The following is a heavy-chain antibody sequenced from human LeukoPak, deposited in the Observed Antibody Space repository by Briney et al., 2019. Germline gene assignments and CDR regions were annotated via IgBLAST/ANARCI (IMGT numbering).Heavy chain of an antibody. CDR3: TRHTLLWFGELVDV. Sequence: GGSLRLSCAASGFTFSGSAMHWVRQASGKGLEGVGRIRSKANSYATAYAASVKGRFTISRDDSKNTAYLQMNSLKTEDTAVYYCTRHTLLWFGELVDVWGKGTTVTVSS. CDR1: GFTFSGSA. CDR2: IRSKANSYAT. D-gene: IGHD3-10*01. J-gene: IGHJ6*04. V-gene: IGHV3-73*01.